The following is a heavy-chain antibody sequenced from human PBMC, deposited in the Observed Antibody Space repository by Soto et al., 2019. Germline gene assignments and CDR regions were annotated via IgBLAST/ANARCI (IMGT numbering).Heavy chain of an antibody. J-gene: IGHJ4*02. D-gene: IGHD4-17*01. V-gene: IGHV3-23*01. CDR1: GFTFSSYA. Sequence: EVQLLESGGGLVQPGGSLRLSCAASGFTFSSYAMSWVRQAPGKGLEWVSAISGSGGSTYYADSVKGRFTISRDNSKSMLYLQMNSLRAEDTAVYYCAKDWATGLRPTNFDYCGQGTLVTVSS. CDR2: ISGSGGST. CDR3: AKDWATGLRPTNFDY.